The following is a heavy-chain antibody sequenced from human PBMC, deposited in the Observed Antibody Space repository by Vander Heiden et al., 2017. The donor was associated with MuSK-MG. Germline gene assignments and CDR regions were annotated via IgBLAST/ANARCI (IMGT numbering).Heavy chain of an antibody. Sequence: EVQLVASGGGLVQPGGSLKLSCAASGFTFSGSAMHWVRQASGKGLEWVGRIRSKANSYATAYAASVKGRFTISRDDSKNTAYLQMNSLKTEDTAVYYCTRLTGTSGYWGQGTLVTVSS. CDR3: TRLTGTSGY. CDR2: IRSKANSYAT. V-gene: IGHV3-73*02. J-gene: IGHJ4*02. CDR1: GFTFSGSA. D-gene: IGHD1-7*01.